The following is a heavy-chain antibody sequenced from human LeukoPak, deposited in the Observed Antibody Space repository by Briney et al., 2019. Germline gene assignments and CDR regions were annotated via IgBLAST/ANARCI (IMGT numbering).Heavy chain of an antibody. J-gene: IGHJ6*03. CDR2: TYYSGST. V-gene: IGHV4-59*01. D-gene: IGHD2-15*01. CDR1: GGSISSYY. Sequence: SETLSLTCTVSGGSISSYYWSWIRQPPGKGLEWIGYTYYSGSTNYNPSLKSRVTISVDTSKNQFSLKLSSVTAADTAVYYCARSVEGYCRGGSCYYYSYYMDVWGKGTTVTVSS. CDR3: ARSVEGYCRGGSCYYYSYYMDV.